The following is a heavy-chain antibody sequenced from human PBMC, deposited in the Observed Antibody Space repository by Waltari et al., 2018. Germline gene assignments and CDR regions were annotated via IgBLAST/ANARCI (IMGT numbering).Heavy chain of an antibody. CDR2: IYYSGST. J-gene: IGHJ2*01. CDR3: AREGDEDGVVGPPHWYFDL. Sequence: QVQLQESGPGLVKPSETLSLTCTVSGGSISSHYWSWIRQPPGQGLEWIGYIYYSGSTNYNPSLKSRVTISVDTSKNQFSLKLSSVTAADTAVYYCAREGDEDGVVGPPHWYFDLWGRGTLVTVSS. CDR1: GGSISSHY. D-gene: IGHD3-3*01. V-gene: IGHV4-59*11.